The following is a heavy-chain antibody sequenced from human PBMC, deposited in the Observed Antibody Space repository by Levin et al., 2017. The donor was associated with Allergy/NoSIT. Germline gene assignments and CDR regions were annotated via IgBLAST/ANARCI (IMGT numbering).Heavy chain of an antibody. CDR3: ASLWGDEGDYVGYYGMDV. Sequence: GASVKVSCKASGYTFTGYYMHWVRQAPGQGLEWMGWINPNSGGTNYAQKFQGRVTMTRDTSISTAYMELSRLRSDDTAVYYCASLWGDEGDYVGYYGMDVWGQGTTVTVSS. CDR2: INPNSGGT. CDR1: GYTFTGYY. D-gene: IGHD4-17*01. V-gene: IGHV1-2*02. J-gene: IGHJ6*02.